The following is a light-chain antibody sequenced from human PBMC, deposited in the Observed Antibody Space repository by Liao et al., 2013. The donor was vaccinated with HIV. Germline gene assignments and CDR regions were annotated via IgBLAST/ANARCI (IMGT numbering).Light chain of an antibody. CDR2: YAS. V-gene: IGLV3-21*01. CDR1: NIGSGG. Sequence: SYVLTQPPSVSVAPGKTARITCGGNNIGSGGVHWYQQRPGQAPVLVIYYASDRPSGISDRFFGSNSGNTATLIISRVEAGDEADYYCQAWDSSTPLYVFGTGTKVTVL. J-gene: IGLJ1*01. CDR3: QAWDSSTPLYV.